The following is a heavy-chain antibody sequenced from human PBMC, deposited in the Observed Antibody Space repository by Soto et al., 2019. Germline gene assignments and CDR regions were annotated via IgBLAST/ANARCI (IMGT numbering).Heavy chain of an antibody. J-gene: IGHJ6*02. D-gene: IGHD6-6*01. CDR3: ARDREYSSSSVFYYYYGMDV. Sequence: VGSLRLSCAASGFTFSSYSMNWVRQARGKGLEWVSSISSSSSYIYYADSVKGRFTISRDNAKNSLYLQMNSLRAEDTAVYYCARDREYSSSSVFYYYYGMDVWGQGTTVTVSS. CDR2: ISSSSSYI. V-gene: IGHV3-21*01. CDR1: GFTFSSYS.